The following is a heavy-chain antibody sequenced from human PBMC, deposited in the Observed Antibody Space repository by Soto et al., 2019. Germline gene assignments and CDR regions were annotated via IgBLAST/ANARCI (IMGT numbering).Heavy chain of an antibody. CDR1: GGTLSDHG. CDR3: ARGVYGSGNYYAGPSAFDI. Sequence: QVQLEQSGAEVKKPGSSVKVSCKASGGTLSDHGVAWLRQAPGQGLEWMGGTIPVFNTAKYAQKFQGRVTVTADKFTNIAYMELSSLRSEDADFYLCARGVYGSGNYYAGPSAFDIWGQGTMVIVSS. CDR2: TIPVFNTA. D-gene: IGHD3-10*01. J-gene: IGHJ3*02. V-gene: IGHV1-69*06.